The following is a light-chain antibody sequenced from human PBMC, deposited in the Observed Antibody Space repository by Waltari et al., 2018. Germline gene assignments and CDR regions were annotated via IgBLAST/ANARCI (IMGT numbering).Light chain of an antibody. CDR3: QQYGRSQYS. CDR1: QTISGVY. J-gene: IGKJ2*03. Sequence: EIVLTQSPGTLSLSPGETVTLSCRASQTISGVYLAWYQQKPSQAPRLLIHSISRRATGIPDRFIGGVSGTDFTLTISRLEPEDFAVYYCQQYGRSQYSFGQGTKLQIK. CDR2: SIS. V-gene: IGKV3-20*01.